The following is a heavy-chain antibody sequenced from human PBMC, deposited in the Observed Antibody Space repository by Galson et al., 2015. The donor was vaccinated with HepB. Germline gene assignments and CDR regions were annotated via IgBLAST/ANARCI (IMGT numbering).Heavy chain of an antibody. CDR1: GFDVSAFA. J-gene: IGHJ4*02. Sequence: SLRLSCAASGFDVSAFAMHWVRQTPGKGLEWVAVVSSDENNIYYADSVRGRFTISRDNSRDTLYLQMNSLRVGDTAVYYCARTFYFDYWGQGTLVTVSS. CDR2: VSSDENNI. V-gene: IGHV3-30*04. CDR3: ARTFYFDY.